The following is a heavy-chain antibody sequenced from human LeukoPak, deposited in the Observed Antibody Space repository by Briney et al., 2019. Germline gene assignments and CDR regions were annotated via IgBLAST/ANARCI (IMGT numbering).Heavy chain of an antibody. J-gene: IGHJ6*03. CDR2: IYYSGST. V-gene: IGHV4-39*07. CDR1: GGSISSSSYY. Sequence: SETLSLTCTGSGGSISSSSYYWGWIRQPPGKGLEWIGSIYYSGSTYYNPSLKSRVTISVDTSKNQFSLKLSSVTAADTAVYYCARGRAYYMDVWGKGTTVTVSS. CDR3: ARGRAYYMDV.